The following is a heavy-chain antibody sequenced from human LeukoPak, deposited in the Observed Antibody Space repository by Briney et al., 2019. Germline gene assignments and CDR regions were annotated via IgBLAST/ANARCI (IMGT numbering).Heavy chain of an antibody. Sequence: PSESLSLTCSVSGGSMSSYYWRWIRQSPGKGLEWVGYIYHSGSTDYNSSLKSRVTISVDTAKSQFSLKLSSVTAADTAEYYCARRQMKTYYYDSSGYPLDYWGQGALVTVSS. V-gene: IGHV4-59*12. D-gene: IGHD3-22*01. CDR2: IYHSGST. CDR1: GGSMSSYY. CDR3: ARRQMKTYYYDSSGYPLDY. J-gene: IGHJ4*02.